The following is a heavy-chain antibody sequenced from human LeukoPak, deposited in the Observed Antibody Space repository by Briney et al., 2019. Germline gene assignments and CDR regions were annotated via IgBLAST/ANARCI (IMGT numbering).Heavy chain of an antibody. CDR3: AKVRPMYGDYSRSLHY. J-gene: IGHJ4*02. D-gene: IGHD4-17*01. CDR1: GFTFSSYA. V-gene: IGHV3-23*01. CDR2: VSGSGGST. Sequence: GGSLRVSCEASGFTFSSYAMSWVRQAPGKGLEWVSAVSGSGGSTDYADSVKGRFTISRDNSMSTLYLQMNGLRVEDTAIYYCAKVRPMYGDYSRSLHYWGQGTLVTVSS.